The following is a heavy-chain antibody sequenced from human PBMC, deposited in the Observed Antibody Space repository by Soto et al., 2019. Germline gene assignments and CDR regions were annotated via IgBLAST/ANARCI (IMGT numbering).Heavy chain of an antibody. CDR1: GFTFSSYA. CDR3: AKRGDCGGDCYLDWYFDL. V-gene: IGHV3-23*01. D-gene: IGHD2-21*01. CDR2: ISGSGGST. J-gene: IGHJ2*01. Sequence: EVQLLESGGGLVQPGGSPRLSCAASGFTFSSYAMSWVRQAPGKGLEWVSAISGSGGSTYYADSVKGRFTISRDNSKNTLYLQMNSLRAEDTAVYYCAKRGDCGGDCYLDWYFDLWGRGTLVTVSS.